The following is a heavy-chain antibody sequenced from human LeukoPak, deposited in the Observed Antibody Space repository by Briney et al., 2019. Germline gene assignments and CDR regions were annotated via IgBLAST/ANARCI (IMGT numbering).Heavy chain of an antibody. Sequence: SETLSLTCTVSGGSISSHYWSWIRQPPGKGLEWIGYIYYSGSTYYNPSLKSRVTISVDTSKNQFSLNLSSVTAADTAVYYCTREPYDSSGYY. D-gene: IGHD3-22*01. J-gene: IGHJ6*01. CDR1: GGSISSHY. V-gene: IGHV4-59*11. CDR2: IYYSGST. CDR3: TREPYDSSGYY.